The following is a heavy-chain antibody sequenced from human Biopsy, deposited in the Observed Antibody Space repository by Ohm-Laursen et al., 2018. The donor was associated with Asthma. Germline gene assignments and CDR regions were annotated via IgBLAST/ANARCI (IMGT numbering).Heavy chain of an antibody. V-gene: IGHV1-69*13. Sequence: GASVKVSCKSLGGTFNTYVIGWVRQAPGQGLEWMGGINSVFGTTTYPQKFQDRVTITADDSTSTVYMGLSSLRSEDTAVYYCARKAGSCISRTCYSLDFWGQGTLVTASS. CDR1: GGTFNTYV. CDR2: INSVFGTT. J-gene: IGHJ4*02. D-gene: IGHD2-2*01. CDR3: ARKAGSCISRTCYSLDF.